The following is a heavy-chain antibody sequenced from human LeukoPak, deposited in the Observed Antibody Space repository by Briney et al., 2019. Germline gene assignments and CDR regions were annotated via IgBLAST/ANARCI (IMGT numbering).Heavy chain of an antibody. CDR3: ARDPVGGSTIFDY. CDR2: TYYRSKWYH. CDR1: GDSVSSKSAA. D-gene: IGHD1-26*01. V-gene: IGHV6-1*01. J-gene: IGHJ4*02. Sequence: SQTLSLTCVISGDSVSSKSAAWNWIRQSPSRGLEWLGRTYYRSKWYHEYAVSVKSRITINPDTSKNQFSLQLSSVTPEDTAVYYCARDPVGGSTIFDYWGQGTLVTVSS.